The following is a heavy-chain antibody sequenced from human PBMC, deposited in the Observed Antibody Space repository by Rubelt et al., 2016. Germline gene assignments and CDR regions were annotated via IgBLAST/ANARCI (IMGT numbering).Heavy chain of an antibody. CDR2: IKQDGSGK. V-gene: IGHV3-7*04. CDR3: ARGRYSSGWYPDYFDL. Sequence: EVQLVESGGGLVQPGGSLRLSCAASGFSLSSYWMSWVRQAPGKGLEWVANIKQDGSGKYYLDSVKGRFSISRDNAKNSLFLQMSSLRDEDTAVYYCARGRYSSGWYPDYFDLWGQGTLVTVSS. D-gene: IGHD6-19*01. J-gene: IGHJ4*02. CDR1: GFSLSSYW.